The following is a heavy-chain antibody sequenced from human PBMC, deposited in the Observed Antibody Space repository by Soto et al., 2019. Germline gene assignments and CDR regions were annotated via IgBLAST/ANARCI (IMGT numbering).Heavy chain of an antibody. J-gene: IGHJ6*02. CDR1: GYSISSSNW. Sequence: LSLTCAVSGYSISSSNWWGWIRQPPGKGLEWIGYIYYSGSTYYNPSLKSRVTMSVDTSKNQFSLKLSSVTAVDTAVYYCARDIVGAPHYYYGMDDWGQGTTVTVSS. V-gene: IGHV4-28*03. D-gene: IGHD1-26*01. CDR3: ARDIVGAPHYYYGMDD. CDR2: IYYSGST.